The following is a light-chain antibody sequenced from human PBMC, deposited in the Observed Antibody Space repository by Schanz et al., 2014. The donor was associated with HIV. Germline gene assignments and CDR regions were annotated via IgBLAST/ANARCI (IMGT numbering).Light chain of an antibody. J-gene: IGKJ2*01. CDR3: QQRSNWPPYT. Sequence: EIVLTQSPATLSLSPGERATLSCRASQSVSRFLAWYQQKPGQAPRLLIYDTSNRATGIPARFSGSGFETDFTLTISSLEPEDSAVYYCQQRSNWPPYTFGQGYKLEIK. CDR1: QSVSRF. CDR2: DTS. V-gene: IGKV3-11*01.